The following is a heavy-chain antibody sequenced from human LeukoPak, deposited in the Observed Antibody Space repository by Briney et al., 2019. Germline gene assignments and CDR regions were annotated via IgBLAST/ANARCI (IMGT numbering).Heavy chain of an antibody. J-gene: IGHJ3*02. CDR3: ARLPTTMVQGEGGAFNI. CDR2: IYTSGST. V-gene: IGHV4-4*07. CDR1: GGSISSYY. D-gene: IGHD3-10*01. Sequence: PSETLSLTCTVSGGSISSYYWSWIRQPAGKGLEWIGRIYTSGSTNYNPSLKSRVTMSVDTSKNQFSLKLSSVTAADTAVYYCARLPTTMVQGEGGAFNIWGQGTMVTVSS.